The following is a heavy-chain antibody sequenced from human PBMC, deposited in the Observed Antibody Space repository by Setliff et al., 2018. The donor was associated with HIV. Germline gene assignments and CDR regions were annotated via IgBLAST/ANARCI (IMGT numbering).Heavy chain of an antibody. D-gene: IGHD2-15*01. CDR1: GGSITTNNW. Sequence: SETLSLTCTVAGGSITTNNWWSWVRQSPGKGLEWIGEIFHSGSANYNPSLKSRVTISVDRSKNQFSLKLTSVSAADTAMYSCAKVLTWGGGCCWWSHWYASAQSTPVPSRSHW. CDR2: IFHSGSA. CDR3: AKVLTWGGGCCWWSHWYASAQSTPVPSRSH. J-gene: IGHJ1*01. V-gene: IGHV4-4*02.